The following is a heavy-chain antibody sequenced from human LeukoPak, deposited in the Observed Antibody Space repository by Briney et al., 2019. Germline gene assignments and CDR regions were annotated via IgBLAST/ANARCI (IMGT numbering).Heavy chain of an antibody. CDR2: IYYSGST. CDR3: ARGYGITFGGVIVRFDY. Sequence: SETLSLTCTVSGGSISSYYWSWIRQPPGKGLEWIGYIYYSGSTNYNPSLKSRVTISVDTSKNQFSLKLSSVTAADTAVYYCARGYGITFGGVIVRFDYWGQGTLVTVSS. J-gene: IGHJ4*02. D-gene: IGHD3-16*02. CDR1: GGSISSYY. V-gene: IGHV4-59*12.